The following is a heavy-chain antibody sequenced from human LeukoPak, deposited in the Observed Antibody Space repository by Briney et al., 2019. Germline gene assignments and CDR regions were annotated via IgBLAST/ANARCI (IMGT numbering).Heavy chain of an antibody. CDR1: GGTFSSYA. CDR2: IIPIFGTA. V-gene: IGHV1-69*06. J-gene: IGHJ6*03. D-gene: IGHD3-3*01. CDR3: ASLSGITIFGVDYYYYMDV. Sequence: ASVKVSCKASGGTFSSYAISWVRQAPGQGLEWMGGIIPIFGTANYAQKFQGRVTITADKSTSTAYMELSSLRSEDTAVYYCASLSGITIFGVDYYYYMDVWGKGTTVTVSS.